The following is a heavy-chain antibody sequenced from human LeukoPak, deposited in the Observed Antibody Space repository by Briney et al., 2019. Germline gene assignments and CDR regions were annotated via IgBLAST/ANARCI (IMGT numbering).Heavy chain of an antibody. J-gene: IGHJ1*01. CDR1: GFTFSTYA. CDR2: ISSSGSTI. Sequence: PLGGSLRLSCAASGFTFSTYAMSWVRQAPGKGLEWVSYISSSGSTIYYADPVKGRFTISRDNAHNSLYLQMNSLRAEDTAVYYCARGFSAAVAGAGYFQHWGQGTRVTVSS. D-gene: IGHD6-19*01. V-gene: IGHV3-48*03. CDR3: ARGFSAAVAGAGYFQH.